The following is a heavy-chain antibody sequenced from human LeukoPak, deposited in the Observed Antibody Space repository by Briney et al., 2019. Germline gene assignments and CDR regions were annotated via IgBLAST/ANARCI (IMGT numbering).Heavy chain of an antibody. J-gene: IGHJ2*01. V-gene: IGHV1-2*02. CDR3: VRGASSIAALNPFWYFDL. Sequence: ASVKVSCKASGYTFIGYYMHWVRQAPGQGLEWMGWINPNSGDTNYAQKFQDRVTMTRDTSISTAYMELSRLRSEDTAVFYCVRGASSIAALNPFWYFDLWGRGTLVTVSS. CDR1: GYTFIGYY. D-gene: IGHD6-6*01. CDR2: INPNSGDT.